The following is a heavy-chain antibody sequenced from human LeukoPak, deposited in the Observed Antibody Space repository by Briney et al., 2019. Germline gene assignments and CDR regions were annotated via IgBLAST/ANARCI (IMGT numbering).Heavy chain of an antibody. V-gene: IGHV4-39*01. CDR3: ARRHYGSGYYPYYFDY. J-gene: IGHJ4*02. CDR1: GDSITSDTYY. CDR2: IYYSGTT. Sequence: SETLSLTCTVSGDSITSDTYYWGWIRQPPGKELEWIGTIYYSGTTFYNPSLKSRVTISVDTSKNQFSLRLNSVTAADTAVYYCARRHYGSGYYPYYFDYWGQGTLVTVSS. D-gene: IGHD3-10*01.